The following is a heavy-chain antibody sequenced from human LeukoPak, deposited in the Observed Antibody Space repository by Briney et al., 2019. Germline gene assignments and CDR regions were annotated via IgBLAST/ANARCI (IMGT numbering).Heavy chain of an antibody. Sequence: PGGSLRLCCAASGFVFSSYSFNWVRQATGKGLEWVASVNTVSSYIYYADSVRGRFTISRDNATNSVLLPMNRLRAEDMAMYYCVRLRRNSDSSGYFYYYDNWGQGTLVTVSS. J-gene: IGHJ4*02. CDR2: VNTVSSYI. D-gene: IGHD3-22*01. V-gene: IGHV3-21*01. CDR3: VRLRRNSDSSGYFYYYDN. CDR1: GFVFSSYS.